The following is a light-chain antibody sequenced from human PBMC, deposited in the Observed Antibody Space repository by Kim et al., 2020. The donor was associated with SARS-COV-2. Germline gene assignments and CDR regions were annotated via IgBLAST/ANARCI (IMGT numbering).Light chain of an antibody. J-gene: IGLJ1*01. Sequence: GLSIPLSATGTCRAVGAYNYVSWYQQHPGTAPKLLIHDVSSRPSGVSNRFSGSKSGNTASLTISGLQAADEADYYCCSYSRSSTYVFGTGTKVTVL. V-gene: IGLV2-14*03. CDR1: CRAVGAYNY. CDR2: DVS. CDR3: CSYSRSSTYV.